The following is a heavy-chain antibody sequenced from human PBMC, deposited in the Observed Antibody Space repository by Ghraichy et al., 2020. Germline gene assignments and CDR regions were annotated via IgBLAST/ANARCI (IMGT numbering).Heavy chain of an antibody. CDR3: APDLGED. J-gene: IGHJ4*02. V-gene: IGHV3-15*01. CDR1: GLSFSSAW. CDR2: IKSRTDGETT. Sequence: GGSLRLSCAASGLSFSSAWMAWVRQAPGKGLEWVGLIKSRTDGETTVYAAPVKGRFTISRDDSREMLYLQMNGLKTEDTGVYYCAPDLGEDWGQGTLVTVSS.